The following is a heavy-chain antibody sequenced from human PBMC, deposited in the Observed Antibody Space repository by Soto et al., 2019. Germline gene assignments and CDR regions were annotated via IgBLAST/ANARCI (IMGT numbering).Heavy chain of an antibody. V-gene: IGHV5-10-1*01. CDR1: GYSFTSYW. CDR3: ARLTGSSGWYYYYYGMDV. D-gene: IGHD6-19*01. CDR2: IDPSDSYT. J-gene: IGHJ6*02. Sequence: GESLKISCKGSGYSFTSYWISWVRQMPGKGLEWMGRIDPSDSYTNYSPSFQGHVTISADKSISTAYLQWSSLKASDTAMYYCARLTGSSGWYYYYYGMDVWGQGTTVTVSS.